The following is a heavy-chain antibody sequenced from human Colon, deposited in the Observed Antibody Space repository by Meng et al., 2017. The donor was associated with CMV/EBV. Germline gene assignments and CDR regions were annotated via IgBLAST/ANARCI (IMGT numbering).Heavy chain of an antibody. CDR3: THHLRFYYDSGTFDY. J-gene: IGHJ4*02. CDR2: ISASGAKT. Sequence: GFSFSSFPISWVRQAPGKGLEWVSSISASGAKTYYADSVKGRFTISRDNSKNTLYLDMNSLRAEDTALYYCTHHLRFYYDSGTFDYWGQGTLVTVSS. V-gene: IGHV3-23*01. CDR1: GFSFSSFP. D-gene: IGHD3-10*01.